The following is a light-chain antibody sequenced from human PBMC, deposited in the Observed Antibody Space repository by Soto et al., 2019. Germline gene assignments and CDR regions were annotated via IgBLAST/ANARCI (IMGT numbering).Light chain of an antibody. V-gene: IGKV1-5*03. J-gene: IGKJ1*01. CDR2: KAS. CDR1: QSISSW. CDR3: QQWET. Sequence: DIQMTQSPSTLSASVGDRVNITCRASQSISSWLAWYQQKPGKAPKLLIYKASSLESGVPSRFSGSGSGTEFTLTISSLQPDDFATYYCQQWETFGQGTKVEIK.